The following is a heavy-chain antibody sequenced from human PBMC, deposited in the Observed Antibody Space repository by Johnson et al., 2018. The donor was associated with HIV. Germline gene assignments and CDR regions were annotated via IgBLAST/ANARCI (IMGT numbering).Heavy chain of an antibody. V-gene: IGHV3-13*01. Sequence: VQLVESGGGLVQPGGSLRLSCAASGFTFSSYDIHWVRQATGKGLESVSPIGPAADTYYPGSVKGRFTVSRENAKNTLYLQMNSLRAEDTAVYYCAIVGIFGVAPDDAIDIWGQGTMVTVSS. CDR2: IGPAADT. D-gene: IGHD3-3*01. CDR3: AIVGIFGVAPDDAIDI. J-gene: IGHJ3*02. CDR1: GFTFSSYD.